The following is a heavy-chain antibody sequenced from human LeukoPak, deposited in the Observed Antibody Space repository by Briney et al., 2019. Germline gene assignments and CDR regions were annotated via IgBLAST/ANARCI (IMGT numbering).Heavy chain of an antibody. CDR1: GFTFSSYG. Sequence: PGGSLRLSCAASGFTFSSYGMHWVRQAPGKGLEWVAFIRSDGSNKNYADSVKGRVTISRDNSKNTLYLQMNSLRAEDTAVYYCAKDQQQLAHYYYYYMDVWGKGTTVTVSS. J-gene: IGHJ6*03. CDR3: AKDQQQLAHYYYYYMDV. D-gene: IGHD6-13*01. V-gene: IGHV3-30*02. CDR2: IRSDGSNK.